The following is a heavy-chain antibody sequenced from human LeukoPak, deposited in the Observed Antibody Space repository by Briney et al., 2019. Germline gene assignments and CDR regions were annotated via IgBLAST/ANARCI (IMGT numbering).Heavy chain of an antibody. Sequence: GGSLRLSCAASGFTVSSNYMSWVRQAPGKGLEWVSVIYSGGSTYYADSVKGRFTISRDNAKNSLYLQMNSLRAEDTAVYYCARHGYSYGQGFDYWGQGTLVTVSS. CDR2: IYSGGST. V-gene: IGHV3-66*04. CDR3: ARHGYSYGQGFDY. CDR1: GFTVSSNY. D-gene: IGHD5-18*01. J-gene: IGHJ4*02.